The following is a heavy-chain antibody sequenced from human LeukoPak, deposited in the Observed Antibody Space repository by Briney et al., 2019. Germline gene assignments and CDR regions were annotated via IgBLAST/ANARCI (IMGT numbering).Heavy chain of an antibody. CDR1: GGSFSGYY. D-gene: IGHD2-2*01. V-gene: IGHV4-34*01. CDR3: AEGYCSSTSCLGAFDI. J-gene: IGHJ3*02. Sequence: TSETLSLTCAVYGGSFSGYYWSWIRQPPGKGLEWIGEINHSGSTNYNPSLKSRVTISVDTSKNQFSLKLSSVTAADTAVYYCAEGYCSSTSCLGAFDIWGQGTMVTVSS. CDR2: INHSGST.